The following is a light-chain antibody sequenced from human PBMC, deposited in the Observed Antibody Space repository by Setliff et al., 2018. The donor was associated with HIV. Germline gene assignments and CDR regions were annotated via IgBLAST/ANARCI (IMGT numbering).Light chain of an antibody. CDR3: CSYTSSSTFV. Sequence: QSALTQPASVSGSPGQSITISCTGTSSDIGDYNYVSWYQQHPGKAPKVMIYDVSKRPSGVSTRFSGSKSGDTASLTISGPQAEDEAHYYCCSYTSSSTFVFGGGTKVTVL. CDR2: DVS. J-gene: IGLJ2*01. V-gene: IGLV2-14*03. CDR1: SSDIGDYNY.